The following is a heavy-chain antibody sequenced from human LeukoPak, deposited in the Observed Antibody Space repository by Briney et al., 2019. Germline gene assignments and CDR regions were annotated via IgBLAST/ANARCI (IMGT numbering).Heavy chain of an antibody. V-gene: IGHV3-30*03. CDR2: ISYDGSIK. CDR1: GFTFSSYG. CDR3: ATHYYDSSGYYYDHAFDI. D-gene: IGHD3-22*01. Sequence: QPGGSLRLSCAASGFTFSSYGMHWVRQAPGKGLEWVAVISYDGSIKYYEDSVKGPFTISRDNSKNTLYLQMKNLRAEDTAVYYCATHYYDSSGYYYDHAFDIWGQGTMLTVSS. J-gene: IGHJ3*02.